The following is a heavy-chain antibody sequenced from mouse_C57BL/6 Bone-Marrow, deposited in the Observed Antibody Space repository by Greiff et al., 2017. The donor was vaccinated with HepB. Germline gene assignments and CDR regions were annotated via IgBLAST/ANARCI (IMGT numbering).Heavy chain of an antibody. CDR3: AGGYYVFAY. CDR2: ISDGGSYT. Sequence: DVMLVESGGDLVKPGGSLKLSCAASGFTFSSYGMSWVRQTPDKRLEWVATISDGGSYTYYPDNVKGRFTISRDNAKNNLYLQMSHLKSEDTAMYYCAGGYYVFAYWGQGTLVTVSA. D-gene: IGHD2-3*01. V-gene: IGHV5-4*03. CDR1: GFTFSSYG. J-gene: IGHJ3*01.